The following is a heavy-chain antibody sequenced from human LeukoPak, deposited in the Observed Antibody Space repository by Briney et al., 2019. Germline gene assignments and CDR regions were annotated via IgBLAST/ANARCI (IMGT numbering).Heavy chain of an antibody. CDR1: GFTFSSAW. D-gene: IGHD2-15*01. V-gene: IGHV3-15*01. CDR3: ATGFSTATHDGY. Sequence: GGSLRLSCAASGFTFSSAWMTWVRQAPGKGLEWVGRIIQTSGGGTTECAAPVKGRFTISRDDSTNTLYLQMYSLKTEDTAVYYCATGFSTATHDGYWGQGTLVTVSS. J-gene: IGHJ4*02. CDR2: IIQTSGGGTT.